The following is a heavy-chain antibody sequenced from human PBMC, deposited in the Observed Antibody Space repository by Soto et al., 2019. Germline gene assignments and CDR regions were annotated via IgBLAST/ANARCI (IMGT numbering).Heavy chain of an antibody. CDR3: VRGSNDHYGVDY. D-gene: IGHD4-17*01. CDR1: GFTFSSYW. V-gene: IGHV3-74*01. CDR2: IITDGSYT. Sequence: EVQLVESGGGLVQPGGSLRLSCAASGFTFSSYWMHWVRQAPGKGLVWVSRIITDGSYTTYTDSVKGRFTISRDNAKNTLYLQMNSLRAEDTAVYYCVRGSNDHYGVDYWGQGTLVTVSS. J-gene: IGHJ4*02.